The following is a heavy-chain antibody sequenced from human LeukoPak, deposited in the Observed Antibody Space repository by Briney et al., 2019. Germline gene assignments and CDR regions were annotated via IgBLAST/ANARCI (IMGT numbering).Heavy chain of an antibody. D-gene: IGHD6-13*01. Sequence: GASVKVSCKASGYTFTSYGISWVRQAPGQGLGWMGWISAYNGNTNYTQKLQGRVTMTTDPSTSTAYMELRSLRSDDTAVYYCARDYRSIAAAGTVQYYYYYGMDVWGQGTTVTVSS. CDR3: ARDYRSIAAAGTVQYYYYYGMDV. CDR2: ISAYNGNT. V-gene: IGHV1-18*01. J-gene: IGHJ6*02. CDR1: GYTFTSYG.